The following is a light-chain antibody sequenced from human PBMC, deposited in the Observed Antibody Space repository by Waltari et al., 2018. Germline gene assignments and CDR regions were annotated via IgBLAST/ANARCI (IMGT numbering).Light chain of an antibody. CDR3: SSYSGSSTLIL. J-gene: IGLJ2*01. Sequence: QSALTPPASVSGSPGQSITISCTGTSSDVGGYNYVSWFQQHPGKAPKLIIYELRNRPLGVSERFSGSKSANTASLTISGLQSEDEAYYYCSSYSGSSTLILFGGGTKVTVL. CDR1: SSDVGGYNY. CDR2: ELR. V-gene: IGLV2-14*03.